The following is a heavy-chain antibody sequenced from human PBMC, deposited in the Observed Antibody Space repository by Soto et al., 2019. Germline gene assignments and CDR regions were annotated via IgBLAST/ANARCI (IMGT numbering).Heavy chain of an antibody. D-gene: IGHD6-13*01. CDR1: GFTVSNNY. Sequence: EVQLVETGGGLIQPGGFLRLSCAASGFTVSNNYMSWVRQAPGKGLEWVSVIFGGGSTYYADSVKGRFTISRDNSKNTLYLQMNSLRAEDTAVYYCARDLPGYSSSWPREWGQGTLVTVSS. J-gene: IGHJ4*02. V-gene: IGHV3-53*02. CDR3: ARDLPGYSSSWPRE. CDR2: IFGGGST.